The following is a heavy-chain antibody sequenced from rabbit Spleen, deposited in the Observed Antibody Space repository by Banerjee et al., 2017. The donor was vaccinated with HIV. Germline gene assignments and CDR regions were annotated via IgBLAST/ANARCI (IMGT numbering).Heavy chain of an antibody. CDR2: ISASTGNI. CDR3: ARDLAAAIGWIFYL. J-gene: IGHJ4*01. CDR1: GFSFSGDYW. V-gene: IGHV1S40*01. Sequence: QSLEESGGDLVKPGASLTLTCTASGFSFSGDYWICWVRQAPGKGLEWIGCISASTGNIYYASWAKGRVTISKTSSTTVTLQMTSLTVADTATYFCARDLAAAIGWIFYLWGQGTLVTVS. D-gene: IGHD4-1*01.